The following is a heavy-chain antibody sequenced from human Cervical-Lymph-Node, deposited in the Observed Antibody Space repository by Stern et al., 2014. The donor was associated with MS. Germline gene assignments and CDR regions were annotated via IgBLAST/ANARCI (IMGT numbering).Heavy chain of an antibody. Sequence: VQLVESGGGVVQPGRSLRLSCAASGFTFNTYAMNWVRQAPGKGLEWVAVISYDAPNKFYADSVKGRFPISRDNSKNTLYLQMNSLRADDTAVYYCASHNSDWNGHDFWGQGTLVTVSS. J-gene: IGHJ4*02. V-gene: IGHV3-30-3*01. CDR3: ASHNSDWNGHDF. D-gene: IGHD1-1*01. CDR2: ISYDAPNK. CDR1: GFTFNTYA.